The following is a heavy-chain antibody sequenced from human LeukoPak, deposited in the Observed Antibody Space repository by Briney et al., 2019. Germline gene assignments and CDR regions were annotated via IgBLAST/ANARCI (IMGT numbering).Heavy chain of an antibody. D-gene: IGHD5-18*01. CDR1: GFTFGSYA. Sequence: PGGSLRLSCAASGFTFGSYAMSWVRQAPGKGLEWVSAISGSGGSTYYADSVKGRFTISRDNSKNTLYLQMNSLRAEDTAVYYCAKDDPPYSYGYWHYWGQGTLVTVSS. J-gene: IGHJ4*02. CDR3: AKDDPPYSYGYWHY. CDR2: ISGSGGST. V-gene: IGHV3-23*01.